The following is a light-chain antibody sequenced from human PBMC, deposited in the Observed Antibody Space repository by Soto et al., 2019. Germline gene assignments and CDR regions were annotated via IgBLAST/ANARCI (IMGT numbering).Light chain of an antibody. J-gene: IGKJ1*01. CDR3: QQRSNWPRAT. CDR2: DAS. V-gene: IGKV3-11*01. Sequence: EIVLTQSPATLSLSPGERATLSCRASQSVSSYLAWYQQKPGQAPRLLIYDASNRATGIPARFSGSGSGTDLTLTISSLEPEDFAVYYCQQRSNWPRATFGQGTKVEIK. CDR1: QSVSSY.